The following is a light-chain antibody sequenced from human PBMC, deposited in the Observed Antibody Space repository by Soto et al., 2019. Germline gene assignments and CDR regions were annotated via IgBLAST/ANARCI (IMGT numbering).Light chain of an antibody. CDR2: DVS. CDR3: SSYTSSXTLEV. Sequence: QSVLTQPASVSGSPGQSITISCPGTSSDVGGYNYVSWYQQHPGKAPKLMIYDVSNRPSGVSNRFSGSKSGNTASLTISGLQAEDEADYYCSSYTSSXTLEVFGTGTKVTVL. CDR1: SSDVGGYNY. J-gene: IGLJ1*01. V-gene: IGLV2-14*01.